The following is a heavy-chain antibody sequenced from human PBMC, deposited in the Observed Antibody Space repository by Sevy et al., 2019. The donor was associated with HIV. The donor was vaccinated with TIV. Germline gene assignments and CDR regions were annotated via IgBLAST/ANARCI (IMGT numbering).Heavy chain of an antibody. CDR3: AKDLYGSGSYYTPAGY. V-gene: IGHV3-23*01. D-gene: IGHD3-10*01. CDR2: ISGTGGST. Sequence: GGSLRLSCAASGFTFSSYAMSWVRQAPGKGLEWVSAISGTGGSTYYADSVKGRFTISRDNSKNTLYLQMNSLRAEDTAVYYCAKDLYGSGSYYTPAGYWGQGTLVTVSS. CDR1: GFTFSSYA. J-gene: IGHJ4*02.